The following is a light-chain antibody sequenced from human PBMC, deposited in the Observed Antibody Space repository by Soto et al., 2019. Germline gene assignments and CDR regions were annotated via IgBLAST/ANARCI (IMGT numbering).Light chain of an antibody. CDR1: QHVSSN. CDR2: RAS. V-gene: IGKV3-15*01. J-gene: IGKJ2*01. CDR3: QQYNNWPYT. Sequence: EIVMTQSPATLSVSPGGSATLSCRASQHVSSNFAWYRQKPGQAPTLLIYRASTRATGIPARFSGSGSGTELTLPISSLQSEDFAVYYCQQYNNWPYTFGQGTKLEIK.